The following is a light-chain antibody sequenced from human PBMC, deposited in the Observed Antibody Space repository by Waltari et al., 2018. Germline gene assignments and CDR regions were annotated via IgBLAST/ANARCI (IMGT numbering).Light chain of an antibody. Sequence: DIVMTQSPDSLAVSLGERATINCKSSQSVLYSSNNKNYLAWYQQKSGKPPKLLIYWAFTRESGVPDRFSGSGSGTDFTLTISSLQSEDAAVYYCQQYYSNPWTFGQGTKVQI. CDR2: WAF. CDR3: QQYYSNPWT. CDR1: QSVLYSSNNKNY. V-gene: IGKV4-1*01. J-gene: IGKJ1*01.